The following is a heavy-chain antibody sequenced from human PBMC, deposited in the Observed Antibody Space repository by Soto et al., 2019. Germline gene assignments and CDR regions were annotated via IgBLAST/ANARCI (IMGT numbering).Heavy chain of an antibody. CDR2: IATYNSNR. V-gene: IGHV1-18*01. J-gene: IGHJ5*02. Sequence: HLVQSGPEVKKPGASITVSCKTSGDTFTNFGLSWVRQAPGQGLEWMGWIATYNSNRNYAQKFQGRLTLTTDTSTSTAYMGLKSLRYDDTAVYYWATVLRGVVNWFDPWGQGTLVTVSS. D-gene: IGHD3-10*01. CDR1: GDTFTNFG. CDR3: ATVLRGVVNWFDP.